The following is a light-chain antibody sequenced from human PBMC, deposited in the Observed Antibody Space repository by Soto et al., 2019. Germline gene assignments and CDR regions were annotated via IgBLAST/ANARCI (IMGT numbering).Light chain of an antibody. CDR2: DVS. CDR3: SSYTSSRYV. J-gene: IGLJ1*01. Sequence: QSVLTQPASVSGSPGQSITISCTGTSSDVGGYNYVSWYQQHPGKAPKLMIYDVSNRPSGVSNRFSGSKSGNTASLTISGLQAEDEADYYCSSYTSSRYVFGTGTQLTVL. V-gene: IGLV2-14*01. CDR1: SSDVGGYNY.